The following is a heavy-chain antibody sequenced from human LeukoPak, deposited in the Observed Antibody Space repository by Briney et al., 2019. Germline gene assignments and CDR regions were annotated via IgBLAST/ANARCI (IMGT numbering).Heavy chain of an antibody. D-gene: IGHD3-9*01. Sequence: GGSLRLSCIASGFTFSGDAMNWIRQVPGKGLEWVSAISGSGAHTFYADSVKGRFTISRDNFNDTLYLQMNSLRVDDTVIYYCARDWFNDYWGQGTLVTVSS. CDR1: GFTFSGDA. CDR3: ARDWFNDY. CDR2: ISGSGAHT. V-gene: IGHV3-23*01. J-gene: IGHJ4*02.